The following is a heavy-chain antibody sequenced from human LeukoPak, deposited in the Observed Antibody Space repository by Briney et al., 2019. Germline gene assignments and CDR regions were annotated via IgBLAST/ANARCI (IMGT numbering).Heavy chain of an antibody. Sequence: GSLRLSCATSGFTVRSNYMRWVRQASGKGAEWVSVIYSGGSTYYADSVKGRFTISRDNSKNTLYLQMNSLRAEDTAVYYCASALPVLRYFDWLLPFDYWGQGTLVTVSS. D-gene: IGHD3-9*01. J-gene: IGHJ4*02. V-gene: IGHV3-66*01. CDR3: ASALPVLRYFDWLLPFDY. CDR2: IYSGGST. CDR1: GFTVRSNY.